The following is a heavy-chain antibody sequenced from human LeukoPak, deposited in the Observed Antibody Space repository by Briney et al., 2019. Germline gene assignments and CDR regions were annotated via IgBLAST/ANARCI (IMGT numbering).Heavy chain of an antibody. Sequence: PGRSLRLSCAASGFTFGSYAMSWVRQAPGKGLEWVSTISGSGGSPYYADSVKGRFTISRDNAKNSLYLQMNSLRAEDTAVYYCAELGITMIGGVWGKGTTVTISS. CDR2: ISGSGGSP. J-gene: IGHJ6*04. CDR1: GFTFGSYA. V-gene: IGHV3-23*01. D-gene: IGHD3-10*02. CDR3: AELGITMIGGV.